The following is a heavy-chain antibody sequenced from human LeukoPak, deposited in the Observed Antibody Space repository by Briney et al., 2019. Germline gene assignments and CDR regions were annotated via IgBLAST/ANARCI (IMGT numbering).Heavy chain of an antibody. V-gene: IGHV3-30*04. D-gene: IGHD3-9*01. CDR3: ARDLPDILTGYYYYYHGMDV. Sequence: PGGSLRLSCAASGFTFSSYAMHWVRQAPGKGLEWVAVISYDGSNKYYADSVKGRFTISRDNSKNTLYLQMNSLRAEDTAVYYCARDLPDILTGYYYYYHGMDVWGQGTTVTVSS. J-gene: IGHJ6*02. CDR1: GFTFSSYA. CDR2: ISYDGSNK.